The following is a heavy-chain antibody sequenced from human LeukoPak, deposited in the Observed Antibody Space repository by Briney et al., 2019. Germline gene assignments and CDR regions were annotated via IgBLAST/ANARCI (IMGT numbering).Heavy chain of an antibody. CDR2: XXTSGST. CDR1: XXSXXXXX. J-gene: IGHJ3*02. D-gene: IGHD6-13*01. CDR3: ARVLGGSSWYDGVDAFDI. V-gene: IGHV4-4*07. Sequence: TVXXXSXXXXXWSWXXXPAGXXLXXXXXXXTSGSTNYNPSLKSRVTISVDTSKNQFSLKLSSVTAADTAVYYCARVLGGSSWYDGVDAFDIWGQGTMVTVSS.